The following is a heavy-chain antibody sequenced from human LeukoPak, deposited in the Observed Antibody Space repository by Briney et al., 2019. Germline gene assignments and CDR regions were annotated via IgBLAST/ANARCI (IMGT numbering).Heavy chain of an antibody. CDR1: GFTFSSYS. V-gene: IGHV3-48*01. CDR2: ISSSSSTI. D-gene: IGHD3-10*01. CDR3: AREGQLWFGGFGFDY. J-gene: IGHJ4*02. Sequence: GGSLRLSCAASGFTFSSYSMNWVRQAPGKGLEWVSYISSSSSTIYYADSVKGRFTISRDNAKNSLYLQMNSLRAEDTAVYYCAREGQLWFGGFGFDYWGQGTLVTVSS.